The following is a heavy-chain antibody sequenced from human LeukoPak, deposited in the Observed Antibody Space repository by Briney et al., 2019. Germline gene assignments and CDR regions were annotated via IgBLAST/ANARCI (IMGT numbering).Heavy chain of an antibody. CDR2: MNPNSGNT. CDR1: GYTFTSYD. J-gene: IGHJ4*02. Sequence: GASVKVSCKASGYTFTSYDINWVRQATGQGLEWMGWMNPNSGNTGYAQKFQGRVTMTRNTSISTAYKELSSLRSEDTAVYYCARAPSITGTTPPGYRGQGTLVTVSS. D-gene: IGHD1-7*01. CDR3: ARAPSITGTTPPGY. V-gene: IGHV1-8*01.